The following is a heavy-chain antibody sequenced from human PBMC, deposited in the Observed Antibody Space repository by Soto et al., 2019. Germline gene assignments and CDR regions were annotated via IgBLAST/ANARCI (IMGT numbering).Heavy chain of an antibody. CDR1: GYTFTGYY. CDR3: ARGMYCSSTSFYSYGRPYYYYGMDV. Sequence: ASVKVSCKASGYTFTGYYMHWVRQAPGQGLEWMGWINPNSGGTNYAQKFQGWVTMTRDTSISTAYMELSRLRSDDTAVYYCARGMYCSSTSFYSYGRPYYYYGMDVWGQGTTVTVSS. D-gene: IGHD2-2*01. V-gene: IGHV1-2*04. CDR2: INPNSGGT. J-gene: IGHJ6*02.